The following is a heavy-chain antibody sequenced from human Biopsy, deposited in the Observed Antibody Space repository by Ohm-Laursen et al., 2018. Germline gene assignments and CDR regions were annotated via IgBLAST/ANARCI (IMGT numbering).Heavy chain of an antibody. CDR3: ARGTGKYYVYGAFDI. Sequence: SDTLSLTWVVSGDSISNDYWSWIRQSAGQGLEWIGRIHTSGSTNHNLSLKSRVTMSVDTSKNQFSLKLRSVTAADTAVYYCARGTGKYYVYGAFDIWGQGTMVTVSS. J-gene: IGHJ3*02. CDR2: IHTSGST. D-gene: IGHD3/OR15-3a*01. V-gene: IGHV4-4*07. CDR1: GDSISNDY.